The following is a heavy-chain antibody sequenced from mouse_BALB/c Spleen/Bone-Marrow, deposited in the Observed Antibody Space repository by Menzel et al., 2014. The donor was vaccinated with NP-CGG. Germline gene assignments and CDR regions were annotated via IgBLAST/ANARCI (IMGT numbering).Heavy chain of an antibody. CDR2: VDPANGNT. CDR3: ARYRLGTYFDY. D-gene: IGHD2-14*01. J-gene: IGHJ2*01. Sequence: VQLQQPGAELVKPGASVKLSCTASGFNIKDTYMQWVKQRPEQGLEWIGRVDPANGNTKYDPKFQGKATITADTSSNTAYLQLSSLTSEDTAVYYCARYRLGTYFDYWGQGTTLTVSS. V-gene: IGHV14-3*02. CDR1: GFNIKDTY.